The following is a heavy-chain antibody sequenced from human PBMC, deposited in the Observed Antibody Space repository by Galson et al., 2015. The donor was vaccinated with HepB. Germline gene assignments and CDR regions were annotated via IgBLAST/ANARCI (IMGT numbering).Heavy chain of an antibody. V-gene: IGHV1-69*02. J-gene: IGHJ4*02. CDR1: GGTFSSYT. Sequence: SVKVSCKASGGTFSSYTISWVRQAPGQGLEWMGRIIPILGIANYAQKFQGRVTITADKSTSTAYMELSSLRSEDTAVYYCALGVYSSGWGPDYWGQGTLVTVSS. CDR3: ALGVYSSGWGPDY. D-gene: IGHD6-19*01. CDR2: IIPILGIA.